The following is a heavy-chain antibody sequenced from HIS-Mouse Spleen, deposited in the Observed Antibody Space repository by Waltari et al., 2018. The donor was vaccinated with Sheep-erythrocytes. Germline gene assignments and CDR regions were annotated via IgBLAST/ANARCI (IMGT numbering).Heavy chain of an antibody. Sequence: QLQLQESGPGLVKPSETLSLTCTVSGGSISSSSYYWGWIRQPPGKGLEWIGSIAYSGSTYYNPSLKRRGTISVDTSKNQFSLKLSSVTAADTAVYYCARLYYYDSSGYYFDYWGQGTLVTVSS. CDR1: GGSISSSSYY. J-gene: IGHJ4*02. CDR2: IAYSGST. V-gene: IGHV4-39*01. CDR3: ARLYYYDSSGYYFDY. D-gene: IGHD3-22*01.